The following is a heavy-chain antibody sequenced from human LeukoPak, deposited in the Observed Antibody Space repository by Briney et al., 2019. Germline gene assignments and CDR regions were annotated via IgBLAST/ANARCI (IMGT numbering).Heavy chain of an antibody. CDR3: ARETRGTVGSY. V-gene: IGHV3-7*03. D-gene: IGHD4-23*01. Sequence: GSLRLSCAASGFTFSSYGMHWVRQAPGKGLEWVASLKQDGSDKYYVDSVKGRFTISRDNAENSLYLQMNSLRAEDTAVYYCARETRGTVGSYWGRGTLVTVSS. CDR2: LKQDGSDK. J-gene: IGHJ4*02. CDR1: GFTFSSYG.